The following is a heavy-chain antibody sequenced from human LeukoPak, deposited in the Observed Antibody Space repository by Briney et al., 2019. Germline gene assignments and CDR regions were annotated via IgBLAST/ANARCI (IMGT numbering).Heavy chain of an antibody. D-gene: IGHD6-13*01. V-gene: IGHV4-59*01. CDR1: GGSISTYY. J-gene: IGHJ4*02. CDR2: VYYSGST. CDR3: AGERWAAGSYFDF. Sequence: SETLSLTCTVSGGSISTYYWSWLRQPPGKGLEWIGNVYYSGSTNYSPSLNSRVTISIDTSKNQFSLKLSSVTAADTAVYYCAGERWAAGSYFDFWGQGTLVTVSS.